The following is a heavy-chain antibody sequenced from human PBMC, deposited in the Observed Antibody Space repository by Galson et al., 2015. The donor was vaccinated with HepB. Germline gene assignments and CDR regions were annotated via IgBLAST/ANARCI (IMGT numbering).Heavy chain of an antibody. Sequence: QSGAEVKKPGESLKISCKGSGYSFTSYWIGWVRQMPGKGLEWMGIIYPGDSDTRYSPSLQGQVTISADKSISTAYLQWSSLKASDTAMYYCARGNVDTAMAKDDWYFDLWGRGTLVTVSS. D-gene: IGHD5-18*01. CDR2: IYPGDSDT. V-gene: IGHV5-51*03. J-gene: IGHJ2*01. CDR1: GYSFTSYW. CDR3: ARGNVDTAMAKDDWYFDL.